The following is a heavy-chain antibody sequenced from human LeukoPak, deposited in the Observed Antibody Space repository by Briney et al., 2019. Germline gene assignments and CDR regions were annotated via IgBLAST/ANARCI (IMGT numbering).Heavy chain of an antibody. CDR1: GFTFSSYG. CDR3: AKDRLGIVATITYWFDP. Sequence: PGGSLRLSCAASGFTFSSYGMHWVRQAPGKGLEWVAVIWYDGSNKFYADSVKGRFTISRDNSKNTLYLQMNSLRAEDTAVYYCAKDRLGIVATITYWFDPWGQGTLVTVSS. CDR2: IWYDGSNK. J-gene: IGHJ5*02. D-gene: IGHD5-12*01. V-gene: IGHV3-30*02.